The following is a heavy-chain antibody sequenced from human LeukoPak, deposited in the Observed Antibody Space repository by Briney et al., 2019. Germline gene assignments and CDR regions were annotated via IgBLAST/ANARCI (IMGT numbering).Heavy chain of an antibody. D-gene: IGHD3-22*01. J-gene: IGHJ4*02. CDR2: ISSSSSYI. CDR3: ARLYDGSAYHADHFDY. V-gene: IGHV3-21*01. CDR1: GFTFNTYN. Sequence: GGSLRLSCAGSGFTFNTYNMNWVRQAPGKGLEWVSSISSSSSYIYYADSVKGRFTLSRDNAKNSLYLQMNSLRAEDTAVYYCARLYDGSAYHADHFDYWGQGTLVIVSS.